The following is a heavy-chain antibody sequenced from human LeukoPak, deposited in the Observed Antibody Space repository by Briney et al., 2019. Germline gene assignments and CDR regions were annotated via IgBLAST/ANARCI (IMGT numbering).Heavy chain of an antibody. J-gene: IGHJ5*02. Sequence: SETLSLTCTVSGGSISSSSYYWGWIRQPPGKGLEWIGSIYYSGSTHYNPSLKSRVTISVDTSKNQFSLKLSSVTAADTAVYYCARDLVVAAFWFDPWGQGTLVTVSS. CDR2: IYYSGST. V-gene: IGHV4-39*07. CDR1: GGSISSSSYY. D-gene: IGHD2-15*01. CDR3: ARDLVVAAFWFDP.